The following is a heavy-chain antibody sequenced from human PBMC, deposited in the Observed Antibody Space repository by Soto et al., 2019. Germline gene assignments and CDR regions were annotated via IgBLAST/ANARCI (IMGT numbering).Heavy chain of an antibody. J-gene: IGHJ4*02. CDR2: ISYDGSNK. D-gene: IGHD4-17*01. Sequence: GGSLRLSCAASGFTFSSYGMHWVRQAPGKGLEWVAVISYDGSNKYYADSVKGRFTISRDNSKNTLYLQMNSLRAEDTAVYYCAKAVTLDYWGQGTLVTVSS. CDR3: AKAVTLDY. V-gene: IGHV3-30*18. CDR1: GFTFSSYG.